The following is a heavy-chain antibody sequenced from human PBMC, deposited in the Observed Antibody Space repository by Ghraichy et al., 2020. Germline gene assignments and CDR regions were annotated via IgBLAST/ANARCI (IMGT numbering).Heavy chain of an antibody. D-gene: IGHD5-18*01. CDR1: GFSLRNYW. CDR3: AGDVEGYTYGTSLAY. Sequence: GESLNISCAASGFSLRNYWMHWVRQAPGKGLVWVSRINTDGSITDYADFVKGRFTISRDNAKNTLYLQVNSLRGKDTAVYFCAGDVEGYTYGTSLAYWGQGTLVTVSS. J-gene: IGHJ4*02. V-gene: IGHV3-74*01. CDR2: INTDGSIT.